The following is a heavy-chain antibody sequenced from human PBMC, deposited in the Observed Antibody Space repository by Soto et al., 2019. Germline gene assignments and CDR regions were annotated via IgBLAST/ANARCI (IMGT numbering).Heavy chain of an antibody. Sequence: QVQLVQSGAEVKKPGASVKVSCKASGYTFTSSGFSWVRQAPGQWLEWMAWISAYNGETHYAQKFQGRVTMTTDTSTSTSYMELRSLRSDDTAVYYCARDSGSYMYVSDWGQGTLVTVSS. CDR3: ARDSGSYMYVSD. CDR1: GYTFTSSG. CDR2: ISAYNGET. V-gene: IGHV1-18*01. J-gene: IGHJ4*02. D-gene: IGHD1-26*01.